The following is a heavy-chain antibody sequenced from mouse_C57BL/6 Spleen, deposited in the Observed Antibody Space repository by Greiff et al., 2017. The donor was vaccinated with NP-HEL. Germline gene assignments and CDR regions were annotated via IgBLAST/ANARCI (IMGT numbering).Heavy chain of an antibody. CDR3: ERDNYGSSYGY. J-gene: IGHJ3*01. Sequence: EVQLVESGGGLVKPGGSLKLSCAASGFTFSSYAMSWVRQTPEKRLEWVATISDGGSYTYYPDNVKGRFTISRDNAKNNLYLQMSHLKSEDKAMYYCERDNYGSSYGYWGQGTLVTVSA. CDR2: ISDGGSYT. D-gene: IGHD1-1*01. V-gene: IGHV5-4*01. CDR1: GFTFSSYA.